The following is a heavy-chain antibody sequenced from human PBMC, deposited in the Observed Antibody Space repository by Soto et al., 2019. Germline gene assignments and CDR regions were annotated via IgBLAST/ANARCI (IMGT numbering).Heavy chain of an antibody. CDR1: GYTFTSYD. V-gene: IGHV1-8*01. CDR2: MNPNSGNT. Sequence: ASVKVSCKASGYTFTSYDINWVRQATGQGLEWMGWMNPNSGNTGYAQKFQGRVTMTRNTSISTAYMELISLRSEDTAVYYCAREEYYVWGSYRPLDYWGQGTLVTVSS. J-gene: IGHJ4*02. CDR3: AREEYYVWGSYRPLDY. D-gene: IGHD3-16*02.